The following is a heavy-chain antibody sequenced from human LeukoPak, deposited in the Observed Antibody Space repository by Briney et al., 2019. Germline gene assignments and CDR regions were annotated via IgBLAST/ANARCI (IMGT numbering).Heavy chain of an antibody. CDR3: ARTFDDYYGMDV. V-gene: IGHV7-4-1*02. CDR1: GYSFTSHA. CDR2: LNTNTGNP. D-gene: IGHD3-9*01. J-gene: IGHJ6*02. Sequence: ASVKVSCKASGYSFTSHALNWLRQAPGQGPEWMGWLNTNTGNPTYAQGFTGRFVFSLDTSISTAYLQISSLKAEDTAVYYCARTFDDYYGMDVWGQGTTVTVSS.